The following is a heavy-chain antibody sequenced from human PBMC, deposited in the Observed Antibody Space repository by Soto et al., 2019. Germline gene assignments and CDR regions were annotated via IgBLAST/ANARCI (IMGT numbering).Heavy chain of an antibody. D-gene: IGHD6-6*01. CDR1: GFTFSSDA. CDR2: ISDSGTNT. J-gene: IGHJ4*02. V-gene: IGHV3-23*01. CDR3: ARSSSSSGP. Sequence: EVQLLESGGSLVQPGGSLRLSCAASGFTFSSDAMSWVRQGPGKGLEWVSAISDSGTNTYYADSVKGRFTISRDNSKSTLYLQMNSLRYEDTATYYCARSSSSSGPWGQGTLVSVSS.